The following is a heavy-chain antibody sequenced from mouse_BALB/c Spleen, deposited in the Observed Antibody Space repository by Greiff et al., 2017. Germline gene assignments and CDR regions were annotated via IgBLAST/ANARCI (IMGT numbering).Heavy chain of an antibody. J-gene: IGHJ4*01. Sequence: EVKLMESGGGLVQPGGSLKLSCAASGFTFSSYGMSWVRQTPDKRLELVATINSNGGSTYYPDSVKGRFTISRENAKNTLYLEMSSLRSEDTAMYYCARDAAPRAMDYWGQGTSVTVSS. V-gene: IGHV5-6-3*01. D-gene: IGHD2-10*02. CDR1: GFTFSSYG. CDR2: INSNGGST. CDR3: ARDAAPRAMDY.